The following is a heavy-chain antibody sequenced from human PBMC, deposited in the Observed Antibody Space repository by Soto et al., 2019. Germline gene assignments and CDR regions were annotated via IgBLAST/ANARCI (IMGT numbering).Heavy chain of an antibody. J-gene: IGHJ6*02. Sequence: QVQLQESGPGLVKPSETLSLTCSVSGVSVSTYIYYWTWIRQPPGKGLEWIGNVYYSGSTKNNPSLKSRVTVSVDTSKNQFSLKLTSVTAADTAVYYCARKIDKYYFYGLDVWGQGTTVTVS. CDR2: VYYSGST. CDR3: ARKIDKYYFYGLDV. V-gene: IGHV4-61*01. CDR1: GVSVSTYIYY.